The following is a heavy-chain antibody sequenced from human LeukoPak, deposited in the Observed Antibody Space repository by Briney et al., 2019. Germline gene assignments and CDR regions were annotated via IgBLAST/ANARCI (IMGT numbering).Heavy chain of an antibody. V-gene: IGHV4-34*01. CDR1: GGSFSGYY. Sequence: SETLSLTCAVYGGSFSGYYWSWIRQPPGKGLEWIGEINHSGSTNYNPSLKSRVTISVDTSKNQFSLKLSSVTAADTAVYYCARIPIKNWNGPRYFDYWGQGTLVTVSS. CDR3: ARIPIKNWNGPRYFDY. J-gene: IGHJ4*02. CDR2: INHSGST. D-gene: IGHD1-1*01.